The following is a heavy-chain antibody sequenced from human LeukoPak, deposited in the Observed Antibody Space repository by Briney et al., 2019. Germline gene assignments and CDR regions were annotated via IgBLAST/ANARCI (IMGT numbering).Heavy chain of an antibody. J-gene: IGHJ4*02. CDR1: GFTVSSNY. V-gene: IGHV3-66*01. CDR3: ANGDYDGFGGY. D-gene: IGHD4-17*01. CDR2: IYRGGGT. Sequence: PGGSLRLSCAASGFTVSSNYMSWVRQAPGKGLEWVAVIYRGGGTFYADSVKGRFTISRDISKNTVYLQMNSLRAEDTAVYYCANGDYDGFGGYLRQGTLVTVSS.